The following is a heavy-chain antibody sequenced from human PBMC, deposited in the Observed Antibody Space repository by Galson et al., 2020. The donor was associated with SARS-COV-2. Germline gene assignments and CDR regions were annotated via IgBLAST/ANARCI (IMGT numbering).Heavy chain of an antibody. D-gene: IGHD3-10*01. J-gene: IGHJ3*02. CDR2: ISHDGSNK. Sequence: GGFLRLSCAASGFTFRSYAMHWVRQAPGKGLEWVAVISHDGSNKYYADSVKGRFTISRDNSKNTLYLQMNSLRAEDTAVYYCAREYYGSLNDAFDIWGQGTMVTVSS. V-gene: IGHV3-30*04. CDR1: GFTFRSYA. CDR3: AREYYGSLNDAFDI.